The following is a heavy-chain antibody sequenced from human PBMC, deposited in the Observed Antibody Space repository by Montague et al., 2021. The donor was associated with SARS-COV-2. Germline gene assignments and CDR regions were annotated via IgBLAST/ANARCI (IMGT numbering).Heavy chain of an antibody. Sequence: SETLSLTCTVSGGSISSGGYYWSWIRQHPGKGLEWIGRIHSSGGTNYNPSLKGRLTMSVDSSANQFSLKLTSVTAADTAVYYCARDYYDSTGLNWFDPWGQGLLVTVSS. CDR1: GGSISSGGYY. V-gene: IGHV4-61*08. D-gene: IGHD3-22*01. CDR2: IHSSGGT. CDR3: ARDYYDSTGLNWFDP. J-gene: IGHJ5*02.